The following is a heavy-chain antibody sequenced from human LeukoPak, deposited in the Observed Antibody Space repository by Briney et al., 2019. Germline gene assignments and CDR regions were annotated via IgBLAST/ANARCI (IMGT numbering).Heavy chain of an antibody. D-gene: IGHD2-2*01. CDR3: ARGQSYQLLSDY. CDR2: MNPNSGNT. V-gene: IGHV1-8*01. CDR1: GYTFTSYD. J-gene: IGHJ4*02. Sequence: GASVKVSCKASGYTFTSYDINWVRQATGQGLEWMGWMNPNSGNTGYAQKFQGRVTMTRNTSISTAYMELSSLRSEDTAVYYCARGQSYQLLSDYWGQGTLVTVSS.